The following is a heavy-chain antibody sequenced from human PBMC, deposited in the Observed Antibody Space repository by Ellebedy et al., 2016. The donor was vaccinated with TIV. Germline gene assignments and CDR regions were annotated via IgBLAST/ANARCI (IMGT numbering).Heavy chain of an antibody. J-gene: IGHJ4*02. D-gene: IGHD6-19*01. CDR2: ISGSGGST. Sequence: GGSLRLSXAASGFTYSSYAMSWVRQAPGKGLEWVSAISGSGGSTYYADSVKGRFTISRDNSKNSLYLQMNSLRAEDTAVYYCARGITVAGTTPLGYWGQGTLVIVSS. CDR1: GFTYSSYA. CDR3: ARGITVAGTTPLGY. V-gene: IGHV3-23*01.